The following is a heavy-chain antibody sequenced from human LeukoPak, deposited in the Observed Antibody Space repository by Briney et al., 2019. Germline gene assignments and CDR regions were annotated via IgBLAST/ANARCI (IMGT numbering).Heavy chain of an antibody. CDR1: GFTFSSYS. Sequence: PGGSLRLSCAASGFTFSSYSMNWVRQAPEKGLEWVSYISSSSSTIYYADSVKGRFTISRDNAKNSLYLQMNSLRAEDTAVYYCARDIGGDRFDYWGQGTLVTVSS. J-gene: IGHJ4*02. V-gene: IGHV3-48*01. CDR3: ARDIGGDRFDY. D-gene: IGHD4-17*01. CDR2: ISSSSSTI.